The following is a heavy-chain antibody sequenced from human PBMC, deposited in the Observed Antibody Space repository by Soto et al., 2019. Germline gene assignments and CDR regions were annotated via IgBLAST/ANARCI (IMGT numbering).Heavy chain of an antibody. Sequence: SETLSLTCSVSGGSINSASYHWSWLRQHPGKGLEFIGYIFYTGSTYYNPSLETRVTISVDTSKNHVSLRLNAVTAADTAVYYCARLDYGDSAFDSWGRGTLVTVSS. V-gene: IGHV4-31*03. J-gene: IGHJ4*02. D-gene: IGHD4-17*01. CDR3: ARLDYGDSAFDS. CDR1: GGSINSASYH. CDR2: IFYTGST.